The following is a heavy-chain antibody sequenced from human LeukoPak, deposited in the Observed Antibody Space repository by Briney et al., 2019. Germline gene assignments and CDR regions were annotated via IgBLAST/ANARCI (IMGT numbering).Heavy chain of an antibody. CDR3: ARAIAARRRVGWDYFDY. D-gene: IGHD6-6*01. Sequence: GGSLRLSCAASGFTFSSYGMHWVRQAPGKGLEWVAFIRYDGSNKYYADSVKGRFTISRDNSKNTLYLQMNSLRAEDTAVYYCARAIAARRRVGWDYFDYWGQGTLVTVSS. CDR1: GFTFSSYG. J-gene: IGHJ4*02. V-gene: IGHV3-30*02. CDR2: IRYDGSNK.